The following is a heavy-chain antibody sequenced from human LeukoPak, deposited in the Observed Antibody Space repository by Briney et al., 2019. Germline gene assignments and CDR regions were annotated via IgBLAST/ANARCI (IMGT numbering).Heavy chain of an antibody. J-gene: IGHJ4*02. V-gene: IGHV1-18*01. CDR1: GYTFTSYG. CDR2: ISAYNGNT. CDR3: ARISLSMVRGVIRFQDY. Sequence: GASVKVSCKASGYTFTSYGISWVRQAPGQGLEWMGWISAYNGNTDYAQKLQGRVTMTTDTSTSTAYMELRSLRSDDTAVYYCARISLSMVRGVIRFQDYWGQGTLVTVSS. D-gene: IGHD3-10*01.